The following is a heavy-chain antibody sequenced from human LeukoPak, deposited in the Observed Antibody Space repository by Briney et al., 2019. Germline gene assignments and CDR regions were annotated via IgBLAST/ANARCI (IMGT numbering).Heavy chain of an antibody. CDR1: GFTFSSYA. J-gene: IGHJ6*02. V-gene: IGHV3-30-3*01. Sequence: GRSLRLSCAASGFTFSSYAMHWVRQAPGKGLEWVAVISYDGSNKYYADSVKGRFTISRDNAKNTLYLQMNSLRAEDTAVYYRARILRIARDYYGMDVWGQGTTVTVSS. CDR3: ARILRIARDYYGMDV. CDR2: ISYDGSNK. D-gene: IGHD6-13*01.